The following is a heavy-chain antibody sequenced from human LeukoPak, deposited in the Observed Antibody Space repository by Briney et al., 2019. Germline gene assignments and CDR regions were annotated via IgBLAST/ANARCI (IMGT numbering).Heavy chain of an antibody. CDR2: INPSGGST. Sequence: RASVKVSCKASGYTFTSYYIHWVRQAPGQGLEWMGIINPSGGSTTYAQKFQGRVAMTRDTSTSRVYMEVSSLRSEDTAVYYCARTYSSSDEFDYWGQGTLDTVSS. V-gene: IGHV1-46*01. CDR3: ARTYSSSDEFDY. CDR1: GYTFTSYY. J-gene: IGHJ4*02. D-gene: IGHD6-13*01.